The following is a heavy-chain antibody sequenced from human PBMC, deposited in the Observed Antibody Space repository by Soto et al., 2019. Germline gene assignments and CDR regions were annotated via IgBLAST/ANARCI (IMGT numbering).Heavy chain of an antibody. J-gene: IGHJ4*02. CDR1: GFTFSSNA. D-gene: IGHD2-15*01. CDR2: ISGSAGVT. V-gene: IGHV3-23*01. CDR3: AKDWVSGSSPY. Sequence: GGSLRLSCTASGFTFSSNAMSWVRQAPGKGLEWVSSISGSAGVTYYADSVKGRFTISRDNSKNALYLQMNSLRAEDTAVYYCAKDWVSGSSPYWGPGTLVTVSS.